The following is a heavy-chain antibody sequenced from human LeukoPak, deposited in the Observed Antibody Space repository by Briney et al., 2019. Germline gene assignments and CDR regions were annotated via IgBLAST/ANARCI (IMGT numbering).Heavy chain of an antibody. J-gene: IGHJ5*02. Sequence: PGGSLRLSCVASGFTFSDYYMSWIRQAPGKGLEWVSYISNSGTTISYADSVKGRFTISRDNAKNSLYLQMNSLRAEDTAVYYCARDRHNSGWNWFDPWGQGTLVTVSS. CDR1: GFTFSDYY. D-gene: IGHD6-19*01. CDR3: ARDRHNSGWNWFDP. CDR2: ISNSGTTI. V-gene: IGHV3-11*01.